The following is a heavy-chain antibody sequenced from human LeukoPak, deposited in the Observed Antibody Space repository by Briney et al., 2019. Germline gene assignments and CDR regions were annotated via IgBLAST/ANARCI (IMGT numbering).Heavy chain of an antibody. Sequence: SETLSLTCTVSGDSMRNYYWSWIRRPAGKGPEWIGRIHGSGNTTSNPSLRSRVTMSVDTSKNQFSLNLNSLTAAATAVYYCARGAYGSVSRNWFDPWGQGTLVTVSS. CDR1: GDSMRNYY. V-gene: IGHV4-4*07. CDR2: IHGSGNT. J-gene: IGHJ5*02. CDR3: ARGAYGSVSRNWFDP. D-gene: IGHD3-10*01.